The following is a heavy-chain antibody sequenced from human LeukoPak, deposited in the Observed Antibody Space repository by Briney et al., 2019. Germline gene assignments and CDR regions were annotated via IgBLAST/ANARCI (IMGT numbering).Heavy chain of an antibody. CDR1: GASITNSDW. J-gene: IGHJ4*02. CDR3: ARVRCSEGKCNFFDY. D-gene: IGHD2-15*01. CDR2: IYHGGTT. V-gene: IGHV4-4*02. Sequence: SETLSLTCGVSGASITNSDWWTWVRQPPGEGLEWIGEIYHGGTTKYNPSLKSRVTISVDKSKNQFSLKLSSVSAADTVVYYCARVRCSEGKCNFFDYWGQGTLVTVSS.